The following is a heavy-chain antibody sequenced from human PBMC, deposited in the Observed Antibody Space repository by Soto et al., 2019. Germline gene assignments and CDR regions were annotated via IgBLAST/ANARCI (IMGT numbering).Heavy chain of an antibody. CDR2: IYHSGST. D-gene: IGHD3-22*01. J-gene: IGHJ4*02. Sequence: SETLSLTCAVSGGSISSGGYSWSWIRQPPGKGLEWIGYIYHSGSTYYNPSLKSRVTISVDRSKNQLSLKLSSVTAADTAVYYCASSLTYYYDSSGQTFDYWGQGTLVTVSS. CDR1: GGSISSGGYS. CDR3: ASSLTYYYDSSGQTFDY. V-gene: IGHV4-30-2*01.